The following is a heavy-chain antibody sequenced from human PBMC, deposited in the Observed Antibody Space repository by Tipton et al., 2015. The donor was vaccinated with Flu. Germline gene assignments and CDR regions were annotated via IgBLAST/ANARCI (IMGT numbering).Heavy chain of an antibody. V-gene: IGHV4-59*01. CDR2: VYYSGIT. CDR3: ARGWHYGSGNFWGTNRIFLYGVDV. CDR1: GGPISSYY. J-gene: IGHJ6*02. Sequence: TLSLTCTVSGGPISSYYWTWIRQSPGKGLEWIGDVYYSGITDYNPSLESRVSISLDKSKNQFSLNLNSVTGADTAVYFCARGWHYGSGNFWGTNRIFLYGVDVWGPGTTVTASS. D-gene: IGHD3-10*01.